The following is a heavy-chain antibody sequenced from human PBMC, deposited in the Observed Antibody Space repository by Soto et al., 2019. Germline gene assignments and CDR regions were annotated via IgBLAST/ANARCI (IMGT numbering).Heavy chain of an antibody. Sequence: SETLSLTCTVSGGSISSSSYYWGWIRQPPGKGLEWIGSIYYSGSTYYNPSLKSRVTISVDTSKNQFSLKLSSVTAADTAVYYCASGYGSGSYYLDPHFDYRGQGTLVTVSS. D-gene: IGHD3-10*01. J-gene: IGHJ4*02. CDR2: IYYSGST. CDR1: GGSISSSSYY. V-gene: IGHV4-39*01. CDR3: ASGYGSGSYYLDPHFDY.